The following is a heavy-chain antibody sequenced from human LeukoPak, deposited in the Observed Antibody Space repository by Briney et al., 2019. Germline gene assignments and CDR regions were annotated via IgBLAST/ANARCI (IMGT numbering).Heavy chain of an antibody. CDR1: GFTFSTYS. Sequence: GGSLRLSCAASGFTFSTYSMNWVRQAPGKGLEWVSSISSRSIYIYYADSVKGRFTISRDNAKNSLYLQMNSLRAEDTAVYHCATLGVRGAPYYFAYWGQGTLVTVSS. J-gene: IGHJ4*02. CDR3: ATLGVRGAPYYFAY. V-gene: IGHV3-21*01. D-gene: IGHD3-10*01. CDR2: ISSRSIYI.